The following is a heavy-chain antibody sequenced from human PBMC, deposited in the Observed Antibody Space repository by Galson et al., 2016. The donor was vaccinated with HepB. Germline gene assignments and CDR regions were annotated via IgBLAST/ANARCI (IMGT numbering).Heavy chain of an antibody. Sequence: SLRLSCAASGFIFSGSAMHWVRQASGKGLEWLGRIRSKANSYATTYAASVKGRFTISRDDSKNTVYLQMNSLRAEDTAVYYCAFSSGFYRHWGQGTLVTVAS. V-gene: IGHV3-73*01. CDR2: IRSKANSYAT. D-gene: IGHD3-22*01. CDR1: GFIFSGSA. CDR3: AFSSGFYRH. J-gene: IGHJ4*02.